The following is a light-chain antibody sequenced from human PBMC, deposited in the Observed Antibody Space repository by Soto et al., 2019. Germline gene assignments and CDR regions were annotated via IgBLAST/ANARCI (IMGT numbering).Light chain of an antibody. Sequence: QSALTQPASVSGSPGQSITISCTGTSSDVGAYNLVSWYQHHPDKAPKLMISEVSNRPSGVSDRFSGSKSGNTASLTISGLQAEDEADYYCASLTTTNFFFGTGTKVTVL. CDR1: SSDVGAYNL. J-gene: IGLJ1*01. CDR2: EVS. V-gene: IGLV2-14*01. CDR3: ASLTTTNFF.